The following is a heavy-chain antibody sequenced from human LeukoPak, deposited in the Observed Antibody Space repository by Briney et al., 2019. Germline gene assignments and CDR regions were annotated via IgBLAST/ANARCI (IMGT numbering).Heavy chain of an antibody. CDR1: GGTFSSYA. Sequence: SVKVSCKASGGTFSSYAISWVRQAPGQGLEWMGGIIPIFGTANYAQKFQGRVTITADESTSTAYMELSSLRSEDTAVYYCARGGRSGYDFDYWGQGTLVTVSS. J-gene: IGHJ4*02. V-gene: IGHV1-69*13. CDR3: ARGGRSGYDFDY. CDR2: IIPIFGTA. D-gene: IGHD3-22*01.